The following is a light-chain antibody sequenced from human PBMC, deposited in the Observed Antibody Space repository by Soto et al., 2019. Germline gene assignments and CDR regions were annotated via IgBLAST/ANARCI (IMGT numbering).Light chain of an antibody. V-gene: IGKV1-5*01. CDR2: AAS. CDR3: QQYYSFPQT. Sequence: DIQMTQSPSTLSASVGDRVTITCRASQSLNSLLAWYQQKPGRAPKLLIYAASTLQSGVPSRFSGSGSGTDFTLTISCLQSEDFATYYCQQYYSFPQTFGQGTKVDIK. J-gene: IGKJ1*01. CDR1: QSLNSL.